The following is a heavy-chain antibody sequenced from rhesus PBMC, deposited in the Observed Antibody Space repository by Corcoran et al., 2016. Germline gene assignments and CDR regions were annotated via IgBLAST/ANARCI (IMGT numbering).Heavy chain of an antibody. CDR2: INGNSGST. CDR3: ASEFVS. J-gene: IGHJ4*01. V-gene: IGHV4-80*01. CDR1: GSPISSYW. Sequence: QVQLQESGPGLVKPSETLSLTCAVSGSPISSYWWTWIRQPPGEGLEWIGEINGNSGSTYYSPSLSSRVSISKDASKTQFSLKLSSLTAADTAVYYCASEFVSWGQGVLVTVSS.